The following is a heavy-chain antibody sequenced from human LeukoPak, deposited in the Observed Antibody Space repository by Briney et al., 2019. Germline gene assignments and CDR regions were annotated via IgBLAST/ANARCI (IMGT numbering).Heavy chain of an antibody. V-gene: IGHV3-21*04. J-gene: IGHJ6*03. CDR2: ITSSSSYI. Sequence: GGSLRLSCAASGFTFSTYTMNWVRQAPGKGLEWVSSITSSSSYIYYADSVKGRFTISRDNAKNSLFLQMNSLRAEDTAVYYCARVLRYCSGGNCYSGGLGYMDVWGKGTTVTISS. CDR3: ARVLRYCSGGNCYSGGLGYMDV. D-gene: IGHD2-15*01. CDR1: GFTFSTYT.